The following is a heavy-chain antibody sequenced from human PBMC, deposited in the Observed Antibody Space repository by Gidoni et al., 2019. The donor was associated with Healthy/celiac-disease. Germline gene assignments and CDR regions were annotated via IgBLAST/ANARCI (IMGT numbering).Heavy chain of an antibody. J-gene: IGHJ3*02. CDR3: TRSGSGSYGALDAFDI. CDR1: GFTFGDYA. CDR2: IRSKAYGGTT. V-gene: IGHV3-49*05. Sequence: EVQLVESGGGWVKPGRSLRLSCTASGFTFGDYAMSWFRQAPGKGLEWVGFIRSKAYGGTTEYAASVKGRFTISRDDSKSIAYLQMNSLKTEDTAVYYCTRSGSGSYGALDAFDIWGQGTMVTVSS. D-gene: IGHD3-10*01.